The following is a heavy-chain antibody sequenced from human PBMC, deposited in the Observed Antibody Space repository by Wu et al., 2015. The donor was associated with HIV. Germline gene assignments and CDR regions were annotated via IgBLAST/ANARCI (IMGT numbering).Heavy chain of an antibody. CDR1: GDTFSTST. V-gene: IGHV1-69*12. Sequence: QVHLVQSGAEVKKPRSSVKVSCKASGDTFSTSTFTWVRQTPGQGLQWMGGIIPIFGKANYARRFQGKVTITADESTSTVYMELRSLRSEDTAVYYCARDPYCGGDCYSGFDYWGQGTLVTVSS. CDR3: ARDPYCGGDCYSGFDY. J-gene: IGHJ4*02. CDR2: IIPIFGKA. D-gene: IGHD2-21*02.